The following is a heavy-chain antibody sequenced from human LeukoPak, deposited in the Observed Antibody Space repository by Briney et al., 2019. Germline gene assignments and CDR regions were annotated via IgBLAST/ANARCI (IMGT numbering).Heavy chain of an antibody. CDR2: INPSGGST. J-gene: IGHJ4*02. CDR1: GYTFTSYY. D-gene: IGHD3-22*01. CDR3: ARSGSAPNYYDSSGYLDFDY. Sequence: ASVKVSCKASGYTFTSYYMHWVRQAPGQGLEWMGIINPSGGSTSYAQKFQGRVTMTRDTSTSTVYMELSSLRSEDTAVYCCARSGSAPNYYDSSGYLDFDYWGQGTLVTVSS. V-gene: IGHV1-46*01.